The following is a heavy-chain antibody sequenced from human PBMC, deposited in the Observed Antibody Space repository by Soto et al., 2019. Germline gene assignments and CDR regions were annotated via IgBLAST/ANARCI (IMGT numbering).Heavy chain of an antibody. V-gene: IGHV5-10-1*01. CDR2: IDPSDSYT. J-gene: IGHJ6*02. Sequence: GESLKISCKGSGYSFTSYWISWVRQMPGKGLEWMGRIDPSDSYTNYSPSFQGHVTISADKSISTAYLQWSSLKASDTAMYYCARHQCSSTSCTLYYYYGMDVWGQGTPVTVSS. CDR1: GYSFTSYW. CDR3: ARHQCSSTSCTLYYYYGMDV. D-gene: IGHD2-2*01.